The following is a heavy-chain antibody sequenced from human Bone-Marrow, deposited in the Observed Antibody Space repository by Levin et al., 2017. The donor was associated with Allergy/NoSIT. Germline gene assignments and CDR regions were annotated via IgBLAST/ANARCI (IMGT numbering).Heavy chain of an antibody. V-gene: IGHV1-2*02. CDR2: INPYSGVT. D-gene: IGHD5-12*01. Sequence: GESLKISCQASGYTFTAYYIHWVRQAPGQGLEWMGWINPYSGVTNTAQTFLGRVTMTRDTSINSAYMEVTSLRSDDTAVYYCARAPSAYDLNSWGQGTLVTVSS. CDR1: GYTFTAYY. J-gene: IGHJ4*02. CDR3: ARAPSAYDLNS.